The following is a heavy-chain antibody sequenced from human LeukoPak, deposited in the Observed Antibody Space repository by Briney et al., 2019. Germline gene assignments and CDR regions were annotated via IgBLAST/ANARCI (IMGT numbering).Heavy chain of an antibody. CDR1: GGSFSGYY. CDR2: INHSGST. J-gene: IGHJ4*02. D-gene: IGHD6-13*01. Sequence: SETLSLTCAVYGGSFSGYYWSWIRQPPGKGLEWIGEINHSGSTNYNPSLKSRVTISVATYKHQFSLKLSSVTAAGTAGYYCARRPAGIAAGGYFDYWGQGTLVTVSS. V-gene: IGHV4-34*01. CDR3: ARRPAGIAAGGYFDY.